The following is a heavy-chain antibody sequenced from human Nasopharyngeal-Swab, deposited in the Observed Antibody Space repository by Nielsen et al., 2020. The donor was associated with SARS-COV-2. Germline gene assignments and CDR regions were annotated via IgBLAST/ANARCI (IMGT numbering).Heavy chain of an antibody. J-gene: IGHJ3*02. CDR2: MYYGGTT. Sequence: SETLSLTCTVSGDSIRSSPYDWTWIRQSPGKGLEWIGTMYYGGTTYYSPSLKSRATISQDASGNQFSLHLTSVSAADTAVYYCATTASSAYHDTFHIWGQGTMVTVFS. CDR3: ATTASSAYHDTFHI. D-gene: IGHD3-16*01. CDR1: GDSIRSSPYD. V-gene: IGHV4-39*07.